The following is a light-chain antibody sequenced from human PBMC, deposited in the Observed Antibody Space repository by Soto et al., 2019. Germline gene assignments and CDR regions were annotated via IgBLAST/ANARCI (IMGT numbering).Light chain of an antibody. CDR3: QQRTNWPPA. CDR1: QSISSW. J-gene: IGKJ5*01. CDR2: DAS. Sequence: DIQMTQSPSTLSASVGDRVTITCRASQSISSWLAWYQQKPGKAPKLLIYDASSLQSGVPSRFSGSGSGTEYTLTISNLQPYDFATYYCQQRTNWPPAFGQGTRLEIK. V-gene: IGKV1-5*01.